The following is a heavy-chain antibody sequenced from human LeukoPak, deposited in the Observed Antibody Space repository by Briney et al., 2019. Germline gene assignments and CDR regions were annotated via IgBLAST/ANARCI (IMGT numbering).Heavy chain of an antibody. J-gene: IGHJ3*02. CDR1: GFTFSDYY. D-gene: IGHD5-12*01. V-gene: IGHV3-11*01. Sequence: GGSLRLSCAASGFTFSDYYMSWIRQAPGKGLEWLSYISTSGTTIFYADSVKGRFTISRDNAKNSLYLQMNSLRAEDTALYYCARDFRGAFDIWGQGTMGTVSS. CDR2: ISTSGTTI. CDR3: ARDFRGAFDI.